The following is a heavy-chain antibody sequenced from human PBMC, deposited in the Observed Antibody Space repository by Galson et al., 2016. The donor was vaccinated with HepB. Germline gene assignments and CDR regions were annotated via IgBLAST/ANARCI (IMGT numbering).Heavy chain of an antibody. V-gene: IGHV3-21*01. D-gene: IGHD5-18*01. J-gene: IGHJ4*02. CDR2: ISSSSSYI. CDR1: GFTFSTYS. Sequence: SLRLSCAASGFTFSTYSMNWVRQVPGKGLEWVSSISSSSSYIYYGDSLKGRFTISRDNAKNSLYLQMNSLRAEDTAVYYCARDRGIQLWSRDGFDYWGQGTLVTVPS. CDR3: ARDRGIQLWSRDGFDY.